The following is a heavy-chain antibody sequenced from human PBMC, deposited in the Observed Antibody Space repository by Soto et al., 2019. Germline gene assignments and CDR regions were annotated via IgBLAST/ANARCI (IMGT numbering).Heavy chain of an antibody. V-gene: IGHV4-4*02. D-gene: IGHD3-3*01. J-gene: IGHJ5*02. Sequence: QVQLQESGPGLVKPSGTLSLTCAVSGGSISSSNWWSWVRQPPGKGLEWIGEIYHSGSTNYNPSLKSRVTRSVYKSQNQCSLKLSSVTAADTAVYYGARAPDYYDFWSGYKNWFDPWGQGNLVTVSA. CDR2: IYHSGST. CDR1: GGSISSSNW. CDR3: ARAPDYYDFWSGYKNWFDP.